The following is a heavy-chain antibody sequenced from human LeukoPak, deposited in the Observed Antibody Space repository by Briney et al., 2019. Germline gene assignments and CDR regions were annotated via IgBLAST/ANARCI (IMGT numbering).Heavy chain of an antibody. CDR1: GFSVSSKH. D-gene: IGHD1-26*01. V-gene: IGHV3-53*01. Sequence: GGSLRLSCAPSGFSVSSKHMSWVRQAPGKGLEWVSVIYSGGSTYYADSVKGRFTISRDNSKNTLYLQMNSLRAEDTAVYNCATHISGSYLNFDNWGQGTLVTVSS. CDR3: ATHISGSYLNFDN. CDR2: IYSGGST. J-gene: IGHJ4*02.